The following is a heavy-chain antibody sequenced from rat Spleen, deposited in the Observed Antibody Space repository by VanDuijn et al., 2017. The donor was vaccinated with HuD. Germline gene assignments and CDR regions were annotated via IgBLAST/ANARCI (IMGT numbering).Heavy chain of an antibody. CDR1: GFTFNNYW. D-gene: IGHD1-1*01. V-gene: IGHV5-31*01. CDR3: ATDREGYYYSGGFDY. CDR2: ISTGGGNT. J-gene: IGHJ2*01. Sequence: EVQLVESGGGLVQPGRSLKLSCVASGFTFNNYWMTWIRQSPGKGLEWVASISTGGGNTYYRDSVKGRFTISRDNAKSTLYLQMDSLRSEDTATYYCATDREGYYYSGGFDYWGQGVMVTVSS.